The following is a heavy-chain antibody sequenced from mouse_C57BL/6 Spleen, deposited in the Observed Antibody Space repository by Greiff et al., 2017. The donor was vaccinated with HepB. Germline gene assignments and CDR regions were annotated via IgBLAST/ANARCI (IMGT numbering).Heavy chain of an antibody. Sequence: VQRVESGPGLVQPSQSLSITCTVSGFSLTSYGVHWVRQSPGKGLEWLGVIWSGGSTDYNAAFISRLSISKDNSKSQVFFKMNSLQADDTAIYYCARNKGSKASAMDYWGQGTSVTVSS. J-gene: IGHJ4*01. CDR3: ARNKGSKASAMDY. V-gene: IGHV2-2*01. CDR1: GFSLTSYG. D-gene: IGHD3-3*01. CDR2: IWSGGST.